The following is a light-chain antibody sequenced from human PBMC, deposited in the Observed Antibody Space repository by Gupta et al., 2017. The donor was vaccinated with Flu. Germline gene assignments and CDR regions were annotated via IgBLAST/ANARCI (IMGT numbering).Light chain of an antibody. J-gene: IGLJ2*01. CDR1: SSDVGAYKY. Sequence: TSSDVGAYKYVSWYQQQPGKAPKLMIYEVSKRPSGVPDRFSGSKSGNTASLTVSGLQAEDEADYYCTSYAGGNKVFGGGTKLTVL. CDR2: EVS. CDR3: TSYAGGNKV. V-gene: IGLV2-8*01.